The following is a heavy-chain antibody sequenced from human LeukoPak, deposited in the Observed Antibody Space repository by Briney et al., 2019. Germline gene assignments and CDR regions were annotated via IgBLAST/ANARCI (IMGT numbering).Heavy chain of an antibody. Sequence: SVKVSCKASGGTFSSYAISWVRQAPGQGLEWMGRIIPILGIASYAQKFQGRVTITADKSTSTAYMELSSLRSEDTAVYYCARDLAAAGTETSPDYWGQGTLVTVSS. V-gene: IGHV1-69*04. CDR1: GGTFSSYA. CDR3: ARDLAAAGTETSPDY. J-gene: IGHJ4*02. CDR2: IIPILGIA. D-gene: IGHD6-13*01.